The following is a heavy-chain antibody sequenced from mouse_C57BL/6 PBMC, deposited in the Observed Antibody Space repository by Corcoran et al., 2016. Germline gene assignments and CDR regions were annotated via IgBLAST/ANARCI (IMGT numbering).Heavy chain of an antibody. V-gene: IGHV1-76*01. D-gene: IGHD2-3*01. CDR3: ARGYDGYYVGYAMDY. Sequence: QVQLKQSGAELVRPGASVKLSCKASGYTFTDYYINWVKQRPGQGLEWIARIYPGSGNTYYNGKFKGKATLTAEKSSSTAYMQLSSLTSEDSAVYVCARGYDGYYVGYAMDYWGQGTSVTVSS. J-gene: IGHJ4*01. CDR2: IYPGSGNT. CDR1: GYTFTDYY.